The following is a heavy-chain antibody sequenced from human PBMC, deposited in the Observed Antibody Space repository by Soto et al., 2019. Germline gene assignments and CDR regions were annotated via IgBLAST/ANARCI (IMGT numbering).Heavy chain of an antibody. D-gene: IGHD5-18*01. J-gene: IGHJ4*02. V-gene: IGHV4-34*01. CDR3: ASDSYGSLGLDY. CDR2: ISYSGST. CDR1: GGSFSGYY. Sequence: SETLSLTCAVYGGSFSGYYWTWIRQSPGKGLEWIGQISYSGSTNYNPSLKSRVFISIGTSNNQFFLELTSVTAADTAVYYCASDSYGSLGLDYWGQGTLVTVSS.